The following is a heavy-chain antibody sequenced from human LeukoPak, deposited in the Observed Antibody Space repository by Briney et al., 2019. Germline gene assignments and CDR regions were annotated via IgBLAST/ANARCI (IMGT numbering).Heavy chain of an antibody. D-gene: IGHD1-1*01. CDR1: GYTFTGYY. V-gene: IGHV1-2*06. J-gene: IGHJ4*02. CDR2: INPNSGGT. Sequence: ASVKVSCKASGYTFTGYYMHWVRQAPGQGLEWMGRINPNSGGTNYAQKFQGRVTITTDESTSTAYMELSSLRSEDTAVYYCARVGRPLAPDYWGQGTLVTVSS. CDR3: ARVGRPLAPDY.